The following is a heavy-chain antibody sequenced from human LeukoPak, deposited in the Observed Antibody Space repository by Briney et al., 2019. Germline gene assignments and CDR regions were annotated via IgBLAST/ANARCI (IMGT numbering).Heavy chain of an antibody. D-gene: IGHD6-6*01. V-gene: IGHV3-23*01. J-gene: IGHJ4*02. CDR3: AKASSSSRPCYFDY. Sequence: GGSLRLSCAASGFTFSGYVMSWVRQAPGKGLEWVSAISDNSVSTYYADSVKGRFTVSRDNSKNTLYLQMNSLRVEDTAVYFCAKASSSSRPCYFDYWGQGTLVTVSS. CDR1: GFTFSGYV. CDR2: ISDNSVST.